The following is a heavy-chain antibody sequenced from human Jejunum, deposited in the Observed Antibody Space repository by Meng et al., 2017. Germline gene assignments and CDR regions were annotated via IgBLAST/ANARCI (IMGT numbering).Heavy chain of an antibody. Sequence: GGSLRLSCTAPGFTFGDYAMSWVRQAPGKGLEWVGFIRSKAYGGTTDYSTSVGGRFTISRDDSKSIAYLQMNSLKTENTAVYYCTREPINDYGDYYSGMDVWGQGTTVTVSS. D-gene: IGHD4-17*01. J-gene: IGHJ6*02. CDR3: TREPINDYGDYYSGMDV. V-gene: IGHV3-49*04. CDR2: IRSKAYGGTT. CDR1: GFTFGDYA.